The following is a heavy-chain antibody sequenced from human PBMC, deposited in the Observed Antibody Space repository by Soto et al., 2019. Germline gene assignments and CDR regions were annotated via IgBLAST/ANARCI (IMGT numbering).Heavy chain of an antibody. Sequence: GGSLRLSCAASGFTFSSYWMHWVRQAPGKGLVWVSRINSDGSSTSYADSVKGRFTISRDNAKNTLYLQMNSLRAEDTAVYYCARDKSRLTGTIATEAFDIWGQGTMVTVS. CDR3: ARDKSRLTGTIATEAFDI. J-gene: IGHJ3*02. CDR2: INSDGSST. V-gene: IGHV3-74*01. D-gene: IGHD1-20*01. CDR1: GFTFSSYW.